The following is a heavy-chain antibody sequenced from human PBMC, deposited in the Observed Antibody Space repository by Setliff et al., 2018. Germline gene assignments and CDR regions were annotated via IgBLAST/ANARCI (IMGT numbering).Heavy chain of an antibody. V-gene: IGHV4-34*01. D-gene: IGHD3-22*01. CDR1: GGSFSDYY. Sequence: SETLSLTCTVYGGSFSDYYWGWIRQSPGKRPEWIAEINQSGSTNYNPSLKSRVTFSVDTSKNQFSLKLTSVTAADTAVYYCRVWVTMIEMESWGQGTLVTVSS. J-gene: IGHJ4*02. CDR3: RVWVTMIEMES. CDR2: INQSGST.